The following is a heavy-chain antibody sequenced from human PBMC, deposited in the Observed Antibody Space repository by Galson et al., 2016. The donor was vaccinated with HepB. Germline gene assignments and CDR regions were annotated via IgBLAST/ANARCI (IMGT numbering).Heavy chain of an antibody. CDR3: ARSSVAETGDPTDFDY. J-gene: IGHJ4*02. V-gene: IGHV2-70*11. Sequence: PALVKPTQTLTLTCTFSGFSLSTGGMCVSWIRQPPGKALEWLARIDWGDDKYYSTSLKTRLTISKDTSKNQVVLTMTNTDPVDTATYYRARSSVAETGDPTDFDYWGQGTLVSVSS. CDR2: IDWGDDK. D-gene: IGHD6-19*01. CDR1: GFSLSTGGMC.